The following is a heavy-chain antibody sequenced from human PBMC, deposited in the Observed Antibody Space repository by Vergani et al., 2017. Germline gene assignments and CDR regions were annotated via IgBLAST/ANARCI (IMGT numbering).Heavy chain of an antibody. Sequence: QVQLVESGGGVVQPGRSLRLSCAASGFTFSSYAMHWVRQAPGKGLEWVAVISYDGSNKYYADSVKGRFTISRDNSKNTLYLQMNSLRAEDTAVYYCASGTRPHYYDYYMDVWGKGTTVTVSS. J-gene: IGHJ6*03. CDR1: GFTFSSYA. V-gene: IGHV3-30-3*01. CDR3: ASGTRPHYYDYYMDV. D-gene: IGHD6-6*01. CDR2: ISYDGSNK.